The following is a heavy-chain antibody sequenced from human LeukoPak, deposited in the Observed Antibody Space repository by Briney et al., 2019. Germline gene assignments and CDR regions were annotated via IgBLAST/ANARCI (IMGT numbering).Heavy chain of an antibody. J-gene: IGHJ3*02. V-gene: IGHV4-59*08. CDR1: GGSISNYY. D-gene: IGHD2-15*01. Sequence: SETLSLTCAVSGGSISNYYWTWIRQPPGKGLEWIGYIYYSGSTNYNPSLKSRVTISVDTSRNQFSLKLTSMTAADTAVYYCARRQKLRRPPAGDAFDIWGQGTVVTVSS. CDR3: ARRQKLRRPPAGDAFDI. CDR2: IYYSGST.